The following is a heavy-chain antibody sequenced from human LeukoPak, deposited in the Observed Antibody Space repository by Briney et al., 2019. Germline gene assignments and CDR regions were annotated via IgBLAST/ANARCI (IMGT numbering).Heavy chain of an antibody. V-gene: IGHV3-23*01. Sequence: AGGSLRLSCAASGFTVSSYAFSWVRRAPGKGLEWVSIVGDNTDTHYADSVKGRFTISRDNSNNALYLQMNSLRAEDTATYFCAKSSGKSFPSSRVFDFWGQGPLVTVSS. J-gene: IGHJ4*02. CDR1: GFTVSSYA. D-gene: IGHD6-13*01. CDR3: AKSSGKSFPSSRVFDF. CDR2: VGDNTDT.